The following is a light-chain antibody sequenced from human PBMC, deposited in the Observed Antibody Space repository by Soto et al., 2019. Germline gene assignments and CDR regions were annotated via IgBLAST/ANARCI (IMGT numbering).Light chain of an antibody. CDR2: GNN. Sequence: QSVLTQPPSVSGAPGQRVTISCTGSSSNLGANYDVHWYQQQLPGTDPKLLIYGNNNRPSGVPDRFSGSKSGSSASLAITGRQPEYEADYYCQSFDSRLFAEVFGTGTKLPVL. CDR3: QSFDSRLFAEV. V-gene: IGLV1-40*01. CDR1: SSNLGANYD. J-gene: IGLJ1*01.